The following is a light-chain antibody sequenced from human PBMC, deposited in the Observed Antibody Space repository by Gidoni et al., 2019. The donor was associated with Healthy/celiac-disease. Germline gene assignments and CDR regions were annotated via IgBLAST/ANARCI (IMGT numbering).Light chain of an antibody. CDR1: QSVSSSY. CDR3: QQYGSSPQT. CDR2: GAS. Sequence: EIVLTQSPGTLSLSPGERATLSCRARQSVSSSYLAWYQQKPGQAPRLLIYGASSRATGIPDRFSGSGSGTDFTLTISRLEPEDFAVYYCQQYGSSPQTFXQXTKVEIK. V-gene: IGKV3-20*01. J-gene: IGKJ1*01.